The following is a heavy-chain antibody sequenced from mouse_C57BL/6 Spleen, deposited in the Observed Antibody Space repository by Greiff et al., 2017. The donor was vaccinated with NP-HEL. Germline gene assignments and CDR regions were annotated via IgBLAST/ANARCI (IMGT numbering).Heavy chain of an antibody. D-gene: IGHD2-1*01. Sequence: EVHLVESGPGLVKPSQSLSLTCSVTGYSITSGYYWNWIRQFPGNKLEWMGYISYDGSNNYNPSLKNRISITRDTSKNQFFLKLNSVTTEDTATYYCARDGNYFLDYWGQGTTLTVSS. CDR1: GYSITSGYY. V-gene: IGHV3-6*01. CDR3: ARDGNYFLDY. J-gene: IGHJ2*01. CDR2: ISYDGSN.